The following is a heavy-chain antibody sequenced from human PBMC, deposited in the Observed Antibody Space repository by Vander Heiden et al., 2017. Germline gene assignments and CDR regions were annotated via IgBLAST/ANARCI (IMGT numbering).Heavy chain of an antibody. CDR1: GFTFRGYA. V-gene: IGHV3-30-3*01. CDR2: ISYDGSNK. D-gene: IGHD6-19*01. Sequence: QVQLVESGGGVVQPGRSLRLSCAPPGFTFRGYAMHWVRQAPCKGVEWVAVISYDGSNKHYAESVKCGFTISRDNSKNTLYLQMNSLSAQETAVDYGARADSSGWGDYGMDVCGEGTTVTVSS. J-gene: IGHJ6*04. CDR3: ARADSSGWGDYGMDV.